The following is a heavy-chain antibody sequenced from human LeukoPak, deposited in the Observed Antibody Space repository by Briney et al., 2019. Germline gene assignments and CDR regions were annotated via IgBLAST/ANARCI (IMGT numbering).Heavy chain of an antibody. D-gene: IGHD2/OR15-2a*01. CDR3: ARDWFHAIDY. V-gene: IGHV3-74*01. Sequence: GGSLRLSCAASGFSFSDTWMPWVRQAPGKGLVWVSRIRNDGSDTRYAESVKGRFTISRDNAKNTLYLQMNSLRAEDTAVYYCARDWFHAIDYWGQGILVTVSS. J-gene: IGHJ4*02. CDR1: GFSFSDTW. CDR2: IRNDGSDT.